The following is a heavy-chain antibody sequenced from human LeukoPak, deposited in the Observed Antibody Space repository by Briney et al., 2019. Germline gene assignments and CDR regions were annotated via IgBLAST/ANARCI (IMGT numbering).Heavy chain of an antibody. CDR1: GGTFSSYA. CDR3: ARLTGDEYCSSTSCYNPYYFDY. D-gene: IGHD2-2*02. J-gene: IGHJ4*02. V-gene: IGHV1-69*13. CDR2: IIPIFGTA. Sequence: SVKVSCKASGGTFSSYAISWVRQAPGQSLEWMGGIIPIFGTASYAQKFQGRVTITADESTSTAYMELSSLRSEDTAVYYCARLTGDEYCSSTSCYNPYYFDYWGQGTLVTVSS.